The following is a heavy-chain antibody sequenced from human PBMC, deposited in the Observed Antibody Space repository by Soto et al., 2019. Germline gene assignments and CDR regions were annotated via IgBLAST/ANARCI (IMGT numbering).Heavy chain of an antibody. D-gene: IGHD3-3*01. CDR3: ARDLPTLRVGPYDCWSAKPPKLAV. CDR2: IIPILGIA. CDR1: GGTFSSYT. Sequence: QVQLVQSGAEVKKPGSSVKVSCKASGGTFSSYTISWVRQAPGQGLEWMGRIIPILGIANYAKKFQGRVTITAAKSTRTAYMELSSLRSEDTAVYYCARDLPTLRVGPYDCWSAKPPKLAVWGKGTTVTVSA. V-gene: IGHV1-69*08. J-gene: IGHJ6*04.